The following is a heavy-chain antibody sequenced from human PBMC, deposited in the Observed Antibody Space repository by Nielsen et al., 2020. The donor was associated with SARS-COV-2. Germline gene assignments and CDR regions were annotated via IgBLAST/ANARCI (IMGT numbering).Heavy chain of an antibody. D-gene: IGHD3-3*01. CDR3: ARRERGYDLWSGYYYWYFDL. V-gene: IGHV5-51*01. CDR2: IYPGDSDT. J-gene: IGHJ2*01. Sequence: GESLKISCKGSGYSFTSYWIGWVRQMPGKGLEWMGIIYPGDSDTRYSPSFQGQVTISADKSISTAYLQWSSLKASDTAMYYCARRERGYDLWSGYYYWYFDLWGRGTLVTVSS. CDR1: GYSFTSYW.